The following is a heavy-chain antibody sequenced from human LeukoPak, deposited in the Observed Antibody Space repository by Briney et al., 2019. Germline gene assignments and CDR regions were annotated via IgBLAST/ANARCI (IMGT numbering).Heavy chain of an antibody. CDR1: GFWFSTYA. Sequence: GGSLRLSCAASGFWFSTYAMHWVRQAPGKGPEWVAVLSYDGSTKYYADSVKGRFTISRDNSKNTLYLQMNSLRAEDTAVYFCARDSSVRGVLSDWGQGALLTVSS. V-gene: IGHV3-30*04. J-gene: IGHJ4*02. CDR3: ARDSSVRGVLSD. D-gene: IGHD3-10*01. CDR2: LSYDGSTK.